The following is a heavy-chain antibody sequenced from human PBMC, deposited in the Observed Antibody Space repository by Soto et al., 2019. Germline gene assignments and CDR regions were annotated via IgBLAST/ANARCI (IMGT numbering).Heavy chain of an antibody. Sequence: PGGSLRLSCAASGFTFSSYGVHWVRQAPGKGLEWVAVIWYDGSNKYYADSVKGRFTISRDNSKNTLYLQMNSLRAEDTAVYYCAREGSSGWYNWFDPWGQGTLVTVSS. J-gene: IGHJ5*02. CDR1: GFTFSSYG. D-gene: IGHD6-19*01. CDR2: IWYDGSNK. CDR3: AREGSSGWYNWFDP. V-gene: IGHV3-33*01.